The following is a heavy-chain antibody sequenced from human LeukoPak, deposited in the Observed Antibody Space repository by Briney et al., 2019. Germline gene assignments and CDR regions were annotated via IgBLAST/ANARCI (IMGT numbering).Heavy chain of an antibody. CDR1: GFTVSNNY. Sequence: PGGSLRPSCVVSGFTVSNNYMSWVRQAPGKGLEWVSVIYSGDNTYYADSAKGRFTISRDNSKNTLYLQMNSLRAEDTAVYYCAREASGSFFANWGQGTLVTVSS. J-gene: IGHJ4*02. D-gene: IGHD1-26*01. V-gene: IGHV3-53*01. CDR3: AREASGSFFAN. CDR2: IYSGDNT.